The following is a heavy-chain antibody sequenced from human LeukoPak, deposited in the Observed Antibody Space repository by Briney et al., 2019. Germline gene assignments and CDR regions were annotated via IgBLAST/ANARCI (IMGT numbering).Heavy chain of an antibody. CDR1: GGSISSGSYY. CDR2: IYTSGST. V-gene: IGHV4-61*02. Sequence: SETLSLTCTVSGGSISSGSYYWSWIRQPAGKGLEWIGRIYTSGSTNYNPSLKSRVTISVDTSKNQFSLKLSSVTAADTAVYYCARCYYDSSGFNWGQGTLVTVSS. D-gene: IGHD3-22*01. CDR3: ARCYYDSSGFN. J-gene: IGHJ4*02.